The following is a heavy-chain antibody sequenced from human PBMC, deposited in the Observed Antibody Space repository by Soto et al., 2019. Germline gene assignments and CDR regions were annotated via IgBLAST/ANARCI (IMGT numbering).Heavy chain of an antibody. CDR3: AREHYDSSGPYYYYYYGMDV. V-gene: IGHV3-53*01. CDR2: IYSGGST. Sequence: PGGSLRLSCAASGFTVSSNYMSWVRQAPGKGLEWVSVIYSGGSTYYADSVKGRFTISRDNSKNTLYLQMNSLRAEDMAVYYCAREHYDSSGPYYYYYYGMDVWGQGTTVTVS. J-gene: IGHJ6*02. D-gene: IGHD3-22*01. CDR1: GFTVSSNY.